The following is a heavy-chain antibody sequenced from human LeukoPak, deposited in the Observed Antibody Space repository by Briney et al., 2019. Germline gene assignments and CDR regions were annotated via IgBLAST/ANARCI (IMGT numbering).Heavy chain of an antibody. V-gene: IGHV1-18*01. J-gene: IGHJ6*03. D-gene: IGHD2-2*01. CDR3: ATGSIVVVPATVRRNYYYYMDV. CDR2: IGAYNGNT. CDR1: GYTFTSYG. Sequence: ASVKVSCKASGYTFTSYGISWVRQAPGQGLEWMGWIGAYNGNTNYAQKLQGRVTMTTDTSTSTAYMELRSLRSEDTAVYYCATGSIVVVPATVRRNYYYYMDVWGKGTTVTVSS.